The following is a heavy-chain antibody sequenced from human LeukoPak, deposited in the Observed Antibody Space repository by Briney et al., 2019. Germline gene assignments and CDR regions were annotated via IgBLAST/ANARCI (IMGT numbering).Heavy chain of an antibody. CDR1: GFTVSSNY. CDR3: ARETDTAMVPDY. Sequence: GGSLRLSCAASGFTVSSNYMSWVRQAPGKGLEWVSVIYSGGSAYYADSVKGRFTISRDNSKNTLYLQMNSLRSDDTAVYYCARETDTAMVPDYWGQGTLVTVSS. J-gene: IGHJ4*02. D-gene: IGHD5-18*01. CDR2: IYSGGSA. V-gene: IGHV3-53*05.